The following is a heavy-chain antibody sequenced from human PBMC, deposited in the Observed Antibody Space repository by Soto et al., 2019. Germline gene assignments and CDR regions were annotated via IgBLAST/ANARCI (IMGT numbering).Heavy chain of an antibody. J-gene: IGHJ4*02. CDR1: GFTFSSYA. CDR2: ISSNGGST. D-gene: IGHD3-10*01. V-gene: IGHV3-64*01. CDR3: AREGRGYGSGSYSLDY. Sequence: EVQLVESGGGLVQPGGSLRLSCAASGFTFSSYAMHWVRQAPGKGLEYVSAISSNGGSTYYANSVKGRFTISRDNSKNTLYLQMGSLRAGDMAVYYGAREGRGYGSGSYSLDYWGQGTLVTVSS.